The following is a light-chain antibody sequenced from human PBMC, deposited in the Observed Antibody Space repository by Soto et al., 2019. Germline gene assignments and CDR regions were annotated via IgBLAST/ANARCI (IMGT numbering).Light chain of an antibody. CDR2: EVS. J-gene: IGLJ3*02. V-gene: IGLV2-14*01. CDR1: SGDVGGYKY. CDR3: RSYTSATTWV. Sequence: QSALTQPASMSGSPGQSITISCTGTSGDVGGYKYVSWYQQHPGKAPKLLIYEVSNRPSGISDRFSGSKSANTASLTISGLQPEAEADYYCRSYTSATTWVFGGGTKLTVL.